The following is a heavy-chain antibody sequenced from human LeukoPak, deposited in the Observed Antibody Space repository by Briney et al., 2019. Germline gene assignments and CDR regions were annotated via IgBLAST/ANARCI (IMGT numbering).Heavy chain of an antibody. Sequence: SVKVSCKASGGTFSSYAISWVRQAPGQGLEWMGGIIPIFGTANYAQKFQGRVTIITDESTSTAYMELSSLRSEDTAVYYCARVSIAAAGTSFCYMDVWGKGTTVTVSS. CDR1: GGTFSSYA. J-gene: IGHJ6*03. V-gene: IGHV1-69*05. CDR2: IIPIFGTA. CDR3: ARVSIAAAGTSFCYMDV. D-gene: IGHD6-13*01.